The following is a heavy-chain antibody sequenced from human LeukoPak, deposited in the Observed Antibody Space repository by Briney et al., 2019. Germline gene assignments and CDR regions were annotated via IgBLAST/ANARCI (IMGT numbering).Heavy chain of an antibody. Sequence: SETLSLTCAVYGGSFSGYYWSWIRQPPGKGLEWIGYIYYSGSTNYNPSLKSRVTISVDTSKNQFSLKLSSVTAADTAVYYCASEGIAVAGNAFDIWGQGTMVTVSS. CDR2: IYYSGST. CDR3: ASEGIAVAGNAFDI. CDR1: GGSFSGYY. J-gene: IGHJ3*02. D-gene: IGHD6-19*01. V-gene: IGHV4-59*01.